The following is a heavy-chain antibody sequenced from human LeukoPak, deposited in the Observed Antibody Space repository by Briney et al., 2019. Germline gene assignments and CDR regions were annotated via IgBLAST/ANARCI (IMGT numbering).Heavy chain of an antibody. CDR2: ISGSGGST. V-gene: IGHV3-23*01. CDR1: GFTFSSYA. D-gene: IGHD6-19*01. J-gene: IGHJ4*02. Sequence: GGSLRLSCAASGFTFSSYAMSWVRQAPGKGLEWVSAISGSGGSTYYADSVKGRFTISRDNSKNTLYLQMNSLRAEDTAVYYCAIGKELTGYSSGWKDYFDYWGQGTLVTVSS. CDR3: AIGKELTGYSSGWKDYFDY.